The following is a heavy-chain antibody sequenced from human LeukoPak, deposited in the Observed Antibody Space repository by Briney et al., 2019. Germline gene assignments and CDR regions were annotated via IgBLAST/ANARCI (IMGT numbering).Heavy chain of an antibody. V-gene: IGHV1-18*01. J-gene: IGHJ4*02. CDR3: ARGDMGYCSSTSCLRSVDY. Sequence: GASVKVSCKASGYTFTSYGISWVRQAPGQGLEWMGWISAYNGNTNYAQKLQGRVTMTTDTPTSTAYMELRSLRSDDTAVYYCARGDMGYCSSTSCLRSVDYWGQGTLVTVSS. CDR1: GYTFTSYG. D-gene: IGHD2-2*01. CDR2: ISAYNGNT.